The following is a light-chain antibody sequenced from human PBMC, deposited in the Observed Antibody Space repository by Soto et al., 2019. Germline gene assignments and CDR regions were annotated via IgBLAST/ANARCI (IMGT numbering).Light chain of an antibody. CDR1: QSISSW. CDR3: QQYNSYWT. Sequence: DIQITPSPSTLSAFVWDRVTNTCRASQSISSWLAWYQQKPGKAPKLLIYDASSLESGVPSRFSGSGSGTEFTLTISSLQPDDFATYYCQQYNSYWTFGQGTKVDI. CDR2: DAS. J-gene: IGKJ1*01. V-gene: IGKV1-5*01.